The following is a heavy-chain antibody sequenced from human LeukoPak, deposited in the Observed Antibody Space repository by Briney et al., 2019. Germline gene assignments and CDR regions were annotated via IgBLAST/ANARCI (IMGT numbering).Heavy chain of an antibody. J-gene: IGHJ4*02. V-gene: IGHV3-53*01. CDR2: IYSGGST. CDR1: GFTVSSNY. CDR3: ARDFYGDYGSDY. Sequence: GGSLRLSCAASGFTVSSNYMSWVRQAPGKGLEWVSVIYSGGSTYYADSVKGRFTISRDNSKNTLYLQMNSLRDEDTAVYYCARDFYGDYGSDYWGQGTLVTVSS. D-gene: IGHD4-17*01.